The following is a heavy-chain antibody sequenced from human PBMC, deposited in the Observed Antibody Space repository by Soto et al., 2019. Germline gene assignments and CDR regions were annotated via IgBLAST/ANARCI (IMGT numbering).Heavy chain of an antibody. CDR2: MNQDGGEK. J-gene: IGHJ6*02. Sequence: GGSLRLSCAASGFTFSDHWMSWVRQAPGKGLEWVAYMNQDGGEKWCVDSVKGRFTISRDNAKNSLFLQMNSLRPEDTAVYYCARGHSGLDVWGQGTTVTVSS. CDR1: GFTFSDHW. CDR3: ARGHSGLDV. V-gene: IGHV3-7*01.